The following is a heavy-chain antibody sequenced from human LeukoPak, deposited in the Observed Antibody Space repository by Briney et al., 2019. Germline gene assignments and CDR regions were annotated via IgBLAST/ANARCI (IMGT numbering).Heavy chain of an antibody. J-gene: IGHJ5*02. Sequence: VASVKVSCKASSYTFTSYGISWVRQAPGQGLEWMGWISAYNGNTNYAQKLQGRVTMTTDTSTSTAYMELRSLRSDDTAVYYCAREWELKGFDPWGQGTLVTVSS. CDR1: SYTFTSYG. CDR2: ISAYNGNT. CDR3: AREWELKGFDP. V-gene: IGHV1-18*01. D-gene: IGHD1-26*01.